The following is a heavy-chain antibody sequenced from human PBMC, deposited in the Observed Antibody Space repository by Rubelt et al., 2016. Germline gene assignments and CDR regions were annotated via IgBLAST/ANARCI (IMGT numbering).Heavy chain of an antibody. V-gene: IGHV1-18*01. CDR1: TFTSYG. CDR3: ARGAYCSGGSCPIDY. D-gene: IGHD2-15*01. J-gene: IGHJ4*02. CDR2: ISAYNGNT. Sequence: TFTSYGITWVRQAPGQGLEWMGWISAYNGNTNYAQKFQGRVTMTTDTSTTTAYMELTNLRSDDTAVYYCARGAYCSGGSCPIDYWGQGTLVTVSS.